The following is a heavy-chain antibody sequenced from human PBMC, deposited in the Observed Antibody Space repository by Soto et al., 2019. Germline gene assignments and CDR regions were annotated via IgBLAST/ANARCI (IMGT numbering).Heavy chain of an antibody. J-gene: IGHJ5*02. CDR3: VRGNNYFDP. V-gene: IGHV1-3*01. CDR2: INAGNGNT. Sequence: QVQLVQSGAEVQKPGASVKVSCKASGYIFTSYVIHWVRQAPGQRLEWMGWINAGNGNTKYSQKFQGRVTITSDTSASTACMELSSLRSEDTAVYYCVRGNNYFDPWGQGILVIVSS. CDR1: GYIFTSYV.